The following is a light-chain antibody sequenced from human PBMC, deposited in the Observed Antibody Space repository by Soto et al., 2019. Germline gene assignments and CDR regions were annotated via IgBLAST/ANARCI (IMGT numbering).Light chain of an antibody. CDR1: SSDIGGYNY. Sequence: QSALTQPRSVSGSPGQSVAISCTGTSSDIGGYNYVSWFQQHPGKAPKLMTYDVSKWPSGVPDRFSGSKSGNTASLTISGLQAEDEADYYCCSYAGTYTYVFGTGTKLTVL. J-gene: IGLJ1*01. V-gene: IGLV2-11*01. CDR3: CSYAGTYTYV. CDR2: DVS.